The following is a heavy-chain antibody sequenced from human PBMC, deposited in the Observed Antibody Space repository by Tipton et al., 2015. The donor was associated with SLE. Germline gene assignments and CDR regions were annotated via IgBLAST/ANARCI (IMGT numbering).Heavy chain of an antibody. J-gene: IGHJ3*01. CDR2: ISWNSGNI. Sequence: SLRLSCAASGFTFDNYAMHWVRQAPGKGLEWVSGISWNSGNIHYADSVKGRFTISRDNANNSLHLQMNGLRAEDTALYYCATPGVEWLLDAFEVWGQGTMVTVAS. V-gene: IGHV3-9*01. D-gene: IGHD3-3*01. CDR3: ATPGVEWLLDAFEV. CDR1: GFTFDNYA.